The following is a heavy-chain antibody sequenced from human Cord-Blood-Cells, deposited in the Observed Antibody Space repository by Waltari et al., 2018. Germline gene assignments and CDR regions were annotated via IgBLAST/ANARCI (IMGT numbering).Heavy chain of an antibody. D-gene: IGHD2-21*01. J-gene: IGHJ4*02. Sequence: EVQLVESGGGLVQPGGSLRLSCAASGFTFSSYWMSWVRQAPGKGLEWVANIKQDGSESYDVDSVKGRLTISRDNAKNSLYLQMNSLRAEDTAVYYCARDIPGMPYWGQGTLVTVSS. CDR1: GFTFSSYW. CDR2: IKQDGSES. V-gene: IGHV3-7*01. CDR3: ARDIPGMPY.